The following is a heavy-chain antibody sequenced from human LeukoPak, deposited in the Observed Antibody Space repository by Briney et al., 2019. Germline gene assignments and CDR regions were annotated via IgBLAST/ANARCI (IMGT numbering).Heavy chain of an antibody. CDR3: ARALPDYDILTGHFDY. D-gene: IGHD3-9*01. J-gene: IGHJ4*02. V-gene: IGHV1-8*01. CDR1: GYTFTSYD. CDR2: MTPNSVNT. Sequence: ASVKVSCKSSGYTFTSYDIHWLRQATGPGFEWMGWMTPNSVNTGYAQKFQGRVTMTRNTSISTAYMELSSLRSEDTAVYYCARALPDYDILTGHFDYWGQGTLVTVSS.